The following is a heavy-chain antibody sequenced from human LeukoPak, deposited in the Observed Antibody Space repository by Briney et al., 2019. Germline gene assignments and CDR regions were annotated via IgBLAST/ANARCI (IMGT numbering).Heavy chain of an antibody. V-gene: IGHV3-30*04. J-gene: IGHJ4*02. CDR3: AKEYYDILTGYLYLFDY. CDR2: ISYDGSNK. D-gene: IGHD3-9*01. CDR1: GFTFSSYA. Sequence: GGSLRLSCAASGFTFSSYAMHWVRQAPGKGLEWVAVISYDGSNKYYADSVKGRFTISRDNSKNTLYLQMNSLRAEDTAVYYCAKEYYDILTGYLYLFDYWGQGTLVTVSS.